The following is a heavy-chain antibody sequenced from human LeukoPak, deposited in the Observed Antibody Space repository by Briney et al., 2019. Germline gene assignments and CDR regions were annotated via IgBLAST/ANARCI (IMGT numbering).Heavy chain of an antibody. CDR3: ARVSVRGVIWNLYYFDY. J-gene: IGHJ4*02. D-gene: IGHD3-10*01. CDR2: IYYSGST. V-gene: IGHV4-59*01. Sequence: SETLSLTCTVSGGSISSYYWSWIRQPPGKGLEWIGYIYYSGSTNYNPSLKSRVTISVDTSKNQFSLKLSSVTASDTAVYYCARVSVRGVIWNLYYFDYWXQGTLVTVXS. CDR1: GGSISSYY.